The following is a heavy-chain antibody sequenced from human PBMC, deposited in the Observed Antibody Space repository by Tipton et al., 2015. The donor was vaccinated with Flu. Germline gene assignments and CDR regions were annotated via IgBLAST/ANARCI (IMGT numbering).Heavy chain of an antibody. CDR2: IYYSGST. Sequence: TLSLTCSVSGGSTSNNNYYWGWIRQPPGKGLEYIGIIYYSGSTYYNPSLKSRVTISVDTSKNQFSLKLSSVTAADTAVYYCARLLVSSSCWDWGQGTLVTVSS. V-gene: IGHV4-39*01. D-gene: IGHD6-6*01. CDR1: GGSTSNNNYY. J-gene: IGHJ4*02. CDR3: ARLLVSSSCWD.